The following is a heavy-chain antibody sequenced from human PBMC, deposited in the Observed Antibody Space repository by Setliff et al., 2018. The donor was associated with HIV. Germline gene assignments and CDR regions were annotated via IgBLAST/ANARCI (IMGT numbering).Heavy chain of an antibody. CDR1: GYIFTDYF. D-gene: IGHD6-19*01. V-gene: IGHV1-2*02. Sequence: ASVKVSCKASGYIFTDYFIHWVRQAPGQGLEWMGWISPQNANTRISQRFRGSVTMTRDRSINTAYMEFSGLTSDDTAIYYCAKDLGTYSSGRALDSWGQGALVTVSS. CDR2: ISPQNANT. J-gene: IGHJ4*02. CDR3: AKDLGTYSSGRALDS.